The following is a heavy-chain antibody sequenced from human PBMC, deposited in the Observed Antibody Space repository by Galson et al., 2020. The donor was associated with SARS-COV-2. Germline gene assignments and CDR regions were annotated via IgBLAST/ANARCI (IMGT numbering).Heavy chain of an antibody. V-gene: IGHV3-7*03. CDR3: ARSAADPYYYYYYGMDV. Sequence: GGSLRLSCAASGFTFSSYWMSWVRQAPGKGLEWVANIKQDGSEKYYVDSVKGRFTISRDNAKNSLYLQMNSLRAEDTAVYYCARSAADPYYYYYYGMDVWGQGTTFTVAS. D-gene: IGHD6-13*01. J-gene: IGHJ6*02. CDR1: GFTFSSYW. CDR2: IKQDGSEK.